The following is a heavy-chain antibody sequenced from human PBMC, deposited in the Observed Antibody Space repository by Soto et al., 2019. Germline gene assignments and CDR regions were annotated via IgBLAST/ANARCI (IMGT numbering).Heavy chain of an antibody. CDR3: ARVGGVAFDI. D-gene: IGHD3-16*01. CDR1: GGSISSGGYH. Sequence: PSETLSLTCTVSGGSISSGGYHWNWIRQHPGKGLEWIAYIYYSGSTYYNPSLKSQVSISLDTSKNQFSLKLSSVTAADAAVYYCARVGGVAFDIWGQATMVTVSS. V-gene: IGHV4-31*01. J-gene: IGHJ3*02. CDR2: IYYSGST.